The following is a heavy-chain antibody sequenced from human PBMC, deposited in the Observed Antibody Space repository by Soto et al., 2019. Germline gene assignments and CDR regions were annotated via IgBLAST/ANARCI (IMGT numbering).Heavy chain of an antibody. CDR1: GFTFSSYG. D-gene: IGHD1-26*01. V-gene: IGHV3-30*18. Sequence: QVQLVESGGGVVQPGRSLRLSCAASGFTFSSYGMHWFRQAPGKGLEWVAVISSDGSNKYYADSVKGRFTISRDNSKNTLYLQMNRLRAEDTAVYYCAKDAGSNRGYFDLWGRGTLVTVSS. J-gene: IGHJ2*01. CDR2: ISSDGSNK. CDR3: AKDAGSNRGYFDL.